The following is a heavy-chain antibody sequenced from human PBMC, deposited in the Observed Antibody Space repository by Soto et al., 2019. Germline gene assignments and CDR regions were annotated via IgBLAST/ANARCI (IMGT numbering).Heavy chain of an antibody. CDR1: GGSISSYY. V-gene: IGHV4-59*12. CDR3: ARARGDSNYPIDY. D-gene: IGHD4-4*01. Sequence: SETLSLTCTVSGGSISSYYWSWIRQPPGRGLEWIAYIYYGGSTNYNPSLRSRVTISLDTSKSQFSLKLSSVTAADTAVYYCARARGDSNYPIDYWGQGTLVTVSS. CDR2: IYYGGST. J-gene: IGHJ4*02.